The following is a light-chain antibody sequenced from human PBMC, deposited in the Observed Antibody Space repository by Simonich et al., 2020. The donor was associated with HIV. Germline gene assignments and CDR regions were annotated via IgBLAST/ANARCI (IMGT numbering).Light chain of an antibody. CDR2: EDS. CDR1: ALPKKS. CDR3: YSTDSSSNHRV. Sequence: SYELTQPPSVSVSPGQTARITCSGDALPKKSASWYQQRSGQAPVLVIYEDSKRPSRIPERFSGSSSGTMATLTIRGAQVEDEADYYCYSTDSSSNHRVFGGGTKLTVL. J-gene: IGLJ3*02. V-gene: IGLV3-10*01.